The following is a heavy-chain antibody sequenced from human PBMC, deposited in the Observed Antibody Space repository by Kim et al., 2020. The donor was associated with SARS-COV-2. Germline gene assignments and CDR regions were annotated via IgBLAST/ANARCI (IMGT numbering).Heavy chain of an antibody. CDR3: VRHKDCYIG. Sequence: GGSLRLSCEVSGVTFSSYWMHWVRQAPGKGLVWVSRIIPDGSSTNYADSVKGGFIISRDNAKNTLYLVMNSLRAEDTAVYYCVRHKDCYIGWGQGTLVSV. V-gene: IGHV3-74*01. D-gene: IGHD2-21*01. CDR1: GVTFSSYW. CDR2: IIPDGSST. J-gene: IGHJ4*02.